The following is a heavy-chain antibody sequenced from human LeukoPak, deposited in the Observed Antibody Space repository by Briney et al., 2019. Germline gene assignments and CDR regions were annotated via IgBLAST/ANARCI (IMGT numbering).Heavy chain of an antibody. Sequence: PGGSLRLSCAASGFTFSSYAMHWVRQAPGKGLEWVAVISYDGSNKYYADSVRGRFTISRDNSKNTLYLQMNSLRAEDTAVYYCARDDVDIVATGYYYYGVDVWGQGTTVTVSS. V-gene: IGHV3-30-3*01. CDR1: GFTFSSYA. D-gene: IGHD5-12*01. CDR3: ARDDVDIVATGYYYYGVDV. J-gene: IGHJ6*02. CDR2: ISYDGSNK.